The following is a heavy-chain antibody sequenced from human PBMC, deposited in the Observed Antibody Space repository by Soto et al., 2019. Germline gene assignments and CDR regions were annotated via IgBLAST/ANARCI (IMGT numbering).Heavy chain of an antibody. CDR1: GGYFGGYY. J-gene: IGHJ6*02. D-gene: IGHD3-16*02. CDR3: ARLHFHDSLPRRSFSHLYGSAV. V-gene: IGHV4-34*01. CDR2: INHSGST. Sequence: SEPLSLTCAVNGGYFGGYYWSWIRQPPGKGLEWIGEINHSGSTNYNPSLKSRVTISVDTSKNQFSLKLSSVTAADTAVYYCARLHFHDSLPRRSFSHLYGSAVCPQGTTVTFSS.